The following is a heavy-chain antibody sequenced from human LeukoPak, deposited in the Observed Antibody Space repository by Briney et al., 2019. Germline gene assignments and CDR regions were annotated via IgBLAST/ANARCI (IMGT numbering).Heavy chain of an antibody. J-gene: IGHJ6*03. D-gene: IGHD6-6*01. CDR2: ISSSSSTI. Sequence: GSLRLSCAASGFTFSSYSMNWVRQAPGKGLEWVSYISSSSSTIYYADSVKGRFTISRDNAKNSLYLQMNSLRAEDTAVYYCARDLKAYSSSSYYYYMDVWGKGTTVTVSS. CDR1: GFTFSSYS. CDR3: ARDLKAYSSSSYYYYMDV. V-gene: IGHV3-48*04.